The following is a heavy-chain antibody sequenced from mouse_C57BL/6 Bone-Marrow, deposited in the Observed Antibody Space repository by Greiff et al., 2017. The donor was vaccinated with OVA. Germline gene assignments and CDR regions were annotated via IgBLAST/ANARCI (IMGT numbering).Heavy chain of an antibody. D-gene: IGHD1-1*01. CDR3: ARENGSCYVLDS. Sequence: QVQLQQPGAELVMPGASVKLSCKASGYTFTSYWMHWVKQRPGQGLEWIGEIDPSDSYTNYNQKFKGKSTLTVDKSSSTAYMQLSSLTSEDSAVDYYARENGSCYVLDSWGQGTTLTVSS. CDR1: GYTFTSYW. V-gene: IGHV1-69*01. J-gene: IGHJ2*01. CDR2: IDPSDSYT.